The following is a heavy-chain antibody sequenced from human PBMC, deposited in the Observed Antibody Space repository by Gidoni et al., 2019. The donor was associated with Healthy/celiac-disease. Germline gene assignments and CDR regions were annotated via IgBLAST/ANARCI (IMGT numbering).Heavy chain of an antibody. CDR3: AKDREQRQWLVPYFDY. V-gene: IGHV3-43*01. J-gene: IGHJ4*02. CDR1: GFTLDDYT. D-gene: IGHD6-19*01. CDR2: ISWDGGST. Sequence: EVQLVASGGVVVLPGGSLRLSCAASGFTLDDYTRHWVRQAPGKGLEWVSLISWDGGSTYYADSVKGRFTISRDNSKNSLYLQMNSLRTEDTALYYCAKDREQRQWLVPYFDYWGQGTLVTVSS.